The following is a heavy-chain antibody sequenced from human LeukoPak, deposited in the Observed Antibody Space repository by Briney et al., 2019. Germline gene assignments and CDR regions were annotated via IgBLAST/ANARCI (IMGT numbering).Heavy chain of an antibody. V-gene: IGHV4-38-2*02. CDR1: GYSISSGYH. CDR2: IYHSGST. CDR3: ARTYYYDSSGYYQDY. J-gene: IGHJ4*02. Sequence: SETLSLTCTVSGYSISSGYHWGWIRQPPGKGLEWIGSIYHSGSTYYNPSLKSRVTISVDTSKNQFSLKLSSVTAADTAVYYCARTYYYDSSGYYQDYWGQGTLVTVSS. D-gene: IGHD3-22*01.